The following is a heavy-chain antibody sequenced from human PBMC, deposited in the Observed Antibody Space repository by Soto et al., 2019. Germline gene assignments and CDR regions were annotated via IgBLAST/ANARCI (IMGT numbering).Heavy chain of an antibody. CDR2: INWQSGRI. J-gene: IGHJ4*02. CDR3: VRGDGDYNDGNGYLARH. Sequence: PGGSLRLSCAASGFTFGDYAMYWVRQAPGKGLEWVSGINWQSGRIGYADSVKGRFTISRDNAKNSLYLQMNSLRAEDTAVYYCVRGDGDYNDGNGYLARHWGQGTLVTVSS. V-gene: IGHV3-9*01. CDR1: GFTFGDYA. D-gene: IGHD5-18*01.